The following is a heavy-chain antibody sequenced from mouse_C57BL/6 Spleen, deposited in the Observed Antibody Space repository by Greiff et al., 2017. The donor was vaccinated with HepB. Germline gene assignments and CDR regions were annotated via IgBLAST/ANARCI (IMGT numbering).Heavy chain of an antibody. CDR2: INPNNGGT. Sequence: EVQLQQSGPELVKPGASVKIPCKASGYTFTDYNMDWVKQSQGKSLEWIGDINPNNGGTIYNQKFKGKATLTVDKSSSTAYMELRSLTPEDTAVYYCARSDEAYWGQGTLVTVSA. J-gene: IGHJ3*01. CDR1: GYTFTDYN. V-gene: IGHV1-18*01. CDR3: ARSDEAY.